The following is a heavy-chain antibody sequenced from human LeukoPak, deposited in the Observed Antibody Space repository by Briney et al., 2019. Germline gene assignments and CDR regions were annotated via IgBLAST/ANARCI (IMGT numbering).Heavy chain of an antibody. CDR3: AKAGGLIASTGIDY. CDR1: GFTFSSYA. V-gene: IGHV3-33*06. D-gene: IGHD6-13*01. J-gene: IGHJ4*02. CDR2: IWYDGNNQ. Sequence: PGRSLRLSCAASGFTFSSYAIHWVRQAPGKGLEWVSAIWYDGNNQYYADSVKGRFTISRDNSKNTLNLQMDSLRAEDTAVYYCAKAGGLIASTGIDYWGQGTLVTVSS.